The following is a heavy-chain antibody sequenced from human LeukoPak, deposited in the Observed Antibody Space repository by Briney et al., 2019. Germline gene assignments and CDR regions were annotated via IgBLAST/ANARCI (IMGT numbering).Heavy chain of an antibody. J-gene: IGHJ3*02. D-gene: IGHD5-18*01. CDR3: AKDLARVLGYSYDFSLGAFDI. V-gene: IGHV3-23*01. CDR2: ISGSGGST. Sequence: GGSLRLSCAASGFTFTTYALSWVRQAPGKGLEWVSGISGSGGSTYYADSVKGRFTISRDNSKNTLYLQVNSLRAEDTAVYYCAKDLARVLGYSYDFSLGAFDIWGQGTMVTVSS. CDR1: GFTFTTYA.